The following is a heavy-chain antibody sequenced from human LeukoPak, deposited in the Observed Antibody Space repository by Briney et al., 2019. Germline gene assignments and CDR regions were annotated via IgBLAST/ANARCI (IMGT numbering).Heavy chain of an antibody. CDR2: IWYDGSNK. J-gene: IGHJ5*02. D-gene: IGHD6-19*01. CDR3: ARGWLAPVSGWFDP. CDR1: GFTFSSYG. V-gene: IGHV3-33*01. Sequence: GGSLRLSCAASGFTFSSYGMHWVRQAPGKGLEWVAVIWYDGSNKYYADSVKGRLTISRDNSKNTLYLQMNSLRAEDTAVYYCARGWLAPVSGWFDPWGQGTLVTVSS.